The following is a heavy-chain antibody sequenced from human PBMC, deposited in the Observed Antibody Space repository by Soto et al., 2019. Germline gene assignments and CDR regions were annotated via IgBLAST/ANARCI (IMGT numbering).Heavy chain of an antibody. J-gene: IGHJ6*02. V-gene: IGHV1-69*01. CDR1: GGTFSSYA. Sequence: QVQLVQSGAEVKKPGSSVKVSCKASGGTFSSYAISWVRQAPGQGLEWMGGIIPIFGTANYAQKFQGRVTITADESTSTAYMELSSLRSEDTAVYYCARVPTYCSGGSCPNYCYGMDVWGQGTTVTVSS. CDR2: IIPIFGTA. D-gene: IGHD2-15*01. CDR3: ARVPTYCSGGSCPNYCYGMDV.